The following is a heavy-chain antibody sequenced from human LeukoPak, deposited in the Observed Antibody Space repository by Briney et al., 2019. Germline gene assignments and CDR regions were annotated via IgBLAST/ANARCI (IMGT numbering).Heavy chain of an antibody. D-gene: IGHD5-18*01. J-gene: IGHJ3*01. CDR2: INHSGST. V-gene: IGHV4-34*01. CDR3: ATTGYSYGFVRAFDV. Sequence: SETLSLTCAVYGGSFSGYYWSWIRQPPGKGLEWIGEINHSGSTNYNPSLKSRVTISVDTSKNQFSLKLSSVTAADTAVYYCATTGYSYGFVRAFDVWGQGTMVTVSS. CDR1: GGSFSGYY.